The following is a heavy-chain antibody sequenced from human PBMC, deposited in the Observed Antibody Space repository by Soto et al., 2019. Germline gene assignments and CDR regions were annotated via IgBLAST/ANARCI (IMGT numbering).Heavy chain of an antibody. Sequence: QITLIESGPTLVSPTQTLTLTCTFSGFSLNTNGVGVAWIRQPPGKALEWLALVYWDDEKRYSPSLKNRLTITKDTSKNQVVLTLTNVEPGDTGTYYCAHRAAPADWYYYCSMDVWGKGATVIVSS. CDR3: AHRAAPADWYYYCSMDV. V-gene: IGHV2-5*02. CDR2: VYWDDEK. D-gene: IGHD3-16*01. J-gene: IGHJ6*03. CDR1: GFSLNTNGVG.